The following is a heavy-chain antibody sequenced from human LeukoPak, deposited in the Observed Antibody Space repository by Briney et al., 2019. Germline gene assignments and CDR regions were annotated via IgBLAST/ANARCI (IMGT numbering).Heavy chain of an antibody. CDR2: IIPIFGTA. D-gene: IGHD3-9*01. CDR3: ARSRQVYLDWSPNYYFDY. J-gene: IGHJ4*02. CDR1: GGTFSSYA. Sequence: SVKVSCKASGGTFSSYAISWVRQAPGQGLEWMGGIIPIFGTANYAQKFQGRVTITTDESTSTAYMELSSLRSEDTAVYYCARSRQVYLDWSPNYYFDYWGQGTLVTVSS. V-gene: IGHV1-69*05.